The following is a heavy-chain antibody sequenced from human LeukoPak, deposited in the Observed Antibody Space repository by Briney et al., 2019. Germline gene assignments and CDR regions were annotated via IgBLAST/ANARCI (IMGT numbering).Heavy chain of an antibody. V-gene: IGHV5-51*01. Sequence: TGESLEISCKGSGYSFTSYWIGWVRQMPGKGLEWMGIIYPGDSDTRYSPSFQGQVTISADKSISTAYLQWSSLKASDTAMYYCARHRKAHYYYMDVWGKGTTVTVSS. CDR3: ARHRKAHYYYMDV. CDR2: IYPGDSDT. J-gene: IGHJ6*03. CDR1: GYSFTSYW.